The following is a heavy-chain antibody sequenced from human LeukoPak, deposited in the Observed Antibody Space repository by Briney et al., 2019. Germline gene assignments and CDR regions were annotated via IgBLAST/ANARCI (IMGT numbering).Heavy chain of an antibody. J-gene: IGHJ4*01. CDR3: ARDGTAAGLYFDL. Sequence: GGSLRLSCAASGFTFSSYWMNWVRQAPGKGLEWVASIRQDGGEKSYVDSVKGRFTISRDNTKNSLYLQINSLRAEDTAVYYCARDGTAAGLYFDLWGQGTLVTVPS. CDR2: IRQDGGEK. V-gene: IGHV3-7*01. D-gene: IGHD6-13*01. CDR1: GFTFSSYW.